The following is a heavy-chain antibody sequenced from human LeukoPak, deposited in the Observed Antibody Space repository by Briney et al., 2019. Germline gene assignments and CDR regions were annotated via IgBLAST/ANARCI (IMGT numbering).Heavy chain of an antibody. J-gene: IGHJ4*02. Sequence: SETLSLTCAVYGGSFSGYYWSWIRQPPGKGLEWIGEINHSGSTNYNPFLKSRVTISVDTSKNQFSLKLSSVTAADTAVYYCAGGTGYDFWSGYTPYFDYWGQGTLVTVSS. V-gene: IGHV4-34*01. CDR3: AGGTGYDFWSGYTPYFDY. CDR2: INHSGST. D-gene: IGHD3-3*01. CDR1: GGSFSGYY.